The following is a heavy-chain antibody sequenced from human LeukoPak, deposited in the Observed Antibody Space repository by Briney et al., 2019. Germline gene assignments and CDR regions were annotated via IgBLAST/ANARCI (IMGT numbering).Heavy chain of an antibody. J-gene: IGHJ4*02. V-gene: IGHV3-23*01. D-gene: IGHD3-9*01. CDR2: IVGSGGST. CDR1: GFTFSNYA. CDR3: SKWGDYDVLTGYYDSDF. Sequence: GGSLRLSCAASGFTFSNYAMSWVRQAPGKGLEWVSAIVGSGGSTYYADSVKGRLTISRDNSKNTLFLQMNSLRVEDTALYYCSKWGDYDVLTGYYDSDFWGQGTLVTVSS.